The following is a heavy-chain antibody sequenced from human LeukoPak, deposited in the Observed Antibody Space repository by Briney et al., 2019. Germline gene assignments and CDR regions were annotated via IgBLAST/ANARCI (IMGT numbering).Heavy chain of an antibody. CDR3: ARDATTVVTFDY. J-gene: IGHJ4*02. CDR1: GFTFSSYS. V-gene: IGHV3-21*01. Sequence: GGSLRLSCAASGFTFSSYSMNWVRQAPGKGLEWVSSISSSSYIYYADSVKGRFTISRDNAKNSLYLQMNSLRAEDTAVYYCARDATTVVTFDYWGQGTLVTVSS. CDR2: ISSSSYI. D-gene: IGHD4-23*01.